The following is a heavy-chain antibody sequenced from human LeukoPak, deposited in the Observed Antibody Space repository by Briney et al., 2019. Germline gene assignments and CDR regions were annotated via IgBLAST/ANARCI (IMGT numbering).Heavy chain of an antibody. CDR1: GFTFSTYW. V-gene: IGHV3-7*01. CDR3: ARDSVVRGVPQDCFDS. CDR2: VKEDGSEK. J-gene: IGHJ4*02. Sequence: PGGSLRLSCAASGFTFSTYWMSWVRQAPGKGLEWVANVKEDGSEKYYVDSVEGRFTISRDNDNNSLYLQMSSLRADDTAVYYCARDSVVRGVPQDCFDSWGQGTRVTVSS. D-gene: IGHD3-10*01.